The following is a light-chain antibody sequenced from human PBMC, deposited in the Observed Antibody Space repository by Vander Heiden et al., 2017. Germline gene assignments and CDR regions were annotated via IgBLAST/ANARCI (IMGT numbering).Light chain of an antibody. CDR3: QQYNDWSRT. CDR2: SAS. V-gene: IGKV3-15*01. CDR1: QSISTN. J-gene: IGKJ1*01. Sequence: EIVMTQSAATLSVSQGERATLSCRASQSISTNLAWYQQKPGQAPRLLIYSASSRATGIAARFSGSGSGTEFTLTISNLQSEDFAFYYCQQYNDWSRTFGQGTKV.